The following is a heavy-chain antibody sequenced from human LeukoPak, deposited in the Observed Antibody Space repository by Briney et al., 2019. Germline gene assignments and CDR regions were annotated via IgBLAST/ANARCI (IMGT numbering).Heavy chain of an antibody. V-gene: IGHV3-53*01. CDR1: GFTVSSNY. J-gene: IGHJ3*02. D-gene: IGHD3-22*01. Sequence: GGSLRLSCAASGFTVSSNYMSWVRQAPGKGLEWVSVIYSGGSTYYADSVMGRFTISRDNSKNTLYLQMNSLRAEDTAVYYCARDGSYDSSGYPSYAFDIWGQGTMVTVSS. CDR2: IYSGGST. CDR3: ARDGSYDSSGYPSYAFDI.